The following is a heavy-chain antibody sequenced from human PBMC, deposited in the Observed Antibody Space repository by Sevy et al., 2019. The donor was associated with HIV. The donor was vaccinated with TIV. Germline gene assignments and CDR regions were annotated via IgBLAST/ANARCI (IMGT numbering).Heavy chain of an antibody. J-gene: IGHJ4*02. CDR3: AKDNVGYSSGWYFYFDF. V-gene: IGHV3-9*01. CDR2: ITWNSGSV. Sequence: GGSLRLSCAASGFSFDDYAMHWVRQRPGKGLEWVSGITWNSGSVGYADSVKGRFTISNDNAKNSLYLQMSNLRPEDTALYYCAKDNVGYSSGWYFYFDFWGQGTLVTVSS. CDR1: GFSFDDYA. D-gene: IGHD6-13*01.